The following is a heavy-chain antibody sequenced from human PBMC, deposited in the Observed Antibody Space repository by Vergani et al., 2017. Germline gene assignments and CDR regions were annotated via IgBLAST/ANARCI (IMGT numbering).Heavy chain of an antibody. D-gene: IGHD3-22*01. CDR2: IIPIFGIA. J-gene: IGHJ4*02. V-gene: IGHV1-69*17. Sequence: QVQLVQSGAEVKKPGSSVKVSCKASGGTFSSYAISWVRQAPGQGLEWMGGIIPIFGIANYAQKFQGRVTMTRDTSTSTVYMELSSLRSEDTAVYYCARMYYYDSSGYSEGEDYGGQGTLVTVSS. CDR3: ARMYYYDSSGYSEGEDY. CDR1: GGTFSSYA.